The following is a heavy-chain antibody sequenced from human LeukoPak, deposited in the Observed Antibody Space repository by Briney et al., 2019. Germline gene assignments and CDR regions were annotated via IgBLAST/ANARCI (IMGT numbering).Heavy chain of an antibody. Sequence: SETLSLTCTVSGGSISGSNYYWSWIRQHPGKGLEWIGYIYYSGSTYYNPSLKSRVTISVDTSKNQFSLKLSSVTAADTAVYYCARANPNWFDPWGQGTLVTVSS. CDR1: GGSISGSNYY. CDR2: IYYSGST. CDR3: ARANPNWFDP. V-gene: IGHV4-31*03. J-gene: IGHJ5*02. D-gene: IGHD4/OR15-4a*01.